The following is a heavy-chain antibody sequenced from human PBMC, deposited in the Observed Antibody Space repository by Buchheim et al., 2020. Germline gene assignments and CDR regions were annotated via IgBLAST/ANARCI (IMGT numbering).Heavy chain of an antibody. D-gene: IGHD2-15*01. Sequence: QVQLQESGPGLVKPSGTLSLTCAVSGGSISSSNWWSWVRQPPGKGLEWIGEIYHSGSTNYNPSLKSRVTIPVDKSKNQFSLKLSAVTAADTAVYYCARVGYCSGGSCYPLGYYGMDVWGQGTT. J-gene: IGHJ6*02. CDR1: GGSISSSNW. CDR2: IYHSGST. CDR3: ARVGYCSGGSCYPLGYYGMDV. V-gene: IGHV4-4*02.